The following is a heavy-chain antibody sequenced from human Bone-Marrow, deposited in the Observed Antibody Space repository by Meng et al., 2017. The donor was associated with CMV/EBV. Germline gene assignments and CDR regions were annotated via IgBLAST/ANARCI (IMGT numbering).Heavy chain of an antibody. J-gene: IGHJ6*02. CDR2: IRYHGNSE. CDR3: ARDETILSYHTYGMDV. D-gene: IGHD4/OR15-4a*01. CDR1: GFVFSSYG. V-gene: IGHV3-30*02. Sequence: GGSLRLSCATSGFVFSSYGMSWVRQAPGKGLEWVAFIRYHGNSEYYADSVQGRFIISRENSKDILYLQRNSLRRDQTGEYYWARDETILSYHTYGMDVWSQGTTVTVSS.